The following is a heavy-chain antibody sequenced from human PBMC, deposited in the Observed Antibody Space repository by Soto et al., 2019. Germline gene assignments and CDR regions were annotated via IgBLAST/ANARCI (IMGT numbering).Heavy chain of an antibody. CDR1: GFTFSSYS. J-gene: IGHJ3*02. CDR2: ISSSSSTI. CDR3: ASTYYYGSGTRQDAFDI. D-gene: IGHD3-10*01. Sequence: PGGSLRLSCAASGFTFSSYSMNWVRQAPGKGLEWVSYISSSSSTIYYADSVKGRFTISRDNAKNSLYLQMNSLRAEDTAVYYCASTYYYGSGTRQDAFDIWGQGTTVTVSS. V-gene: IGHV3-48*01.